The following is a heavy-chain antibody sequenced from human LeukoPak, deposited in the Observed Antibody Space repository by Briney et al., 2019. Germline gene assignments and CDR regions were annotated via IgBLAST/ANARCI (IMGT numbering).Heavy chain of an antibody. Sequence: SGTLSLTCGVSGGSITSTNYWTCVRQPPGKGLEWIGEVNLQGSTNYNPSLMGRVAISVDMSENHISLQLTSVTAADTAVYYCAREGGLYRTLDYSGQGTLVTVSS. V-gene: IGHV4-4*02. D-gene: IGHD1-14*01. CDR1: GGSITSTNY. CDR3: AREGGLYRTLDY. CDR2: VNLQGST. J-gene: IGHJ4*02.